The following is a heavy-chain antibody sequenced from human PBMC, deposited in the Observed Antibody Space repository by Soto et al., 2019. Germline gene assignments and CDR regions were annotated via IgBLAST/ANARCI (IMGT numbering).Heavy chain of an antibody. CDR2: INHSGST. D-gene: IGHD3-22*01. Sequence: SETLSLTCAVYGGSFSGYYWSWIRQPPGKGLEWIGEINHSGSTNYNPSLKSRVTISVDTSKNQFSLKLSSVTAADTAVYYCARAGDSSGYYPDYWGQGTLVTVS. V-gene: IGHV4-34*01. J-gene: IGHJ4*02. CDR1: GGSFSGYY. CDR3: ARAGDSSGYYPDY.